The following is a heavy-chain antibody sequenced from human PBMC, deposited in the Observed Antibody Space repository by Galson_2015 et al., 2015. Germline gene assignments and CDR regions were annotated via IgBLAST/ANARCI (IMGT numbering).Heavy chain of an antibody. D-gene: IGHD4-17*01. CDR2: IRSKVNNYAT. Sequence: SLRLSCAASGFTFSGSTMHWVRQASGKGLEWVSRIRSKVNNYATAYAASLKGRFTISRDDSKSTAYLQMNSLKTEDTAVYYCTGVPTVTDHFNYWGQGILVTVSS. V-gene: IGHV3-73*01. CDR1: GFTFSGST. CDR3: TGVPTVTDHFNY. J-gene: IGHJ4*01.